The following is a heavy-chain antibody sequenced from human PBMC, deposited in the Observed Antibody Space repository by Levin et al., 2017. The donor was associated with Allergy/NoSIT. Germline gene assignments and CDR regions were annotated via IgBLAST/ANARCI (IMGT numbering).Heavy chain of an antibody. CDR1: GDSITTTSYH. V-gene: IGHV4-39*07. CDR2: IYYSGST. J-gene: IGHJ4*02. CDR3: TRVTGYGDYDVDS. Sequence: SQTLSLTCDVSGDSITTTSYHWGWIRQPPGKGLEWIGNIYYSGSTYYNPSLRSRVTISGDTSKNQFSLSLTSVSAADTAVYYCTRVTGYGDYDVDSWGQGILVTVSS. D-gene: IGHD4-17*01.